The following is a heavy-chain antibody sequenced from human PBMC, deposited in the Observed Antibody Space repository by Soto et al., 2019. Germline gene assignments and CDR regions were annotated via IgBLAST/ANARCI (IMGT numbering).Heavy chain of an antibody. CDR1: EFTFSTYS. D-gene: IGHD3-10*01. Sequence: GGSLRLSCAASEFTFSTYSMNWVRQAPGKGLEWVSSISSSSSYIYYADSVKGRFTISRDNAKNSLYLQMNSLRAEDTVLYYCAREGGSGSYSDNYFDYWGQGTLVTVSS. J-gene: IGHJ4*02. CDR2: ISSSSSYI. V-gene: IGHV3-21*01. CDR3: AREGGSGSYSDNYFDY.